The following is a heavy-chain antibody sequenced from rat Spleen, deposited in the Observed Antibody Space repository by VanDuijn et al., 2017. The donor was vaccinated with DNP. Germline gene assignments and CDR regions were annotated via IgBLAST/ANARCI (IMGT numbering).Heavy chain of an antibody. CDR3: VREDKGVDA. Sequence: EVQLVESGGGLVQPGRSLKFSCAASGFTFSDYNMAWVRQAPGKGLEWIGEINKDSSIKKYTPTLKDKIMISRDNAQNTLYLQMSELGSEDTATYYCVREDKGVDAWGQGVMVSVSS. CDR1: GFTFSDYN. V-gene: IGHV4-2*01. J-gene: IGHJ2*01. D-gene: IGHD2-1*01. CDR2: INKDSSIK.